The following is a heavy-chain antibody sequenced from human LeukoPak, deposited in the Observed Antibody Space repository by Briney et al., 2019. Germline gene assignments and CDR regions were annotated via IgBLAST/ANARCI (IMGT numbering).Heavy chain of an antibody. V-gene: IGHV1-24*01. CDR3: ATGPYCTNGVCYREYFQH. D-gene: IGHD2-8*01. CDR2: FDPEDGET. CDR1: GYTLTELS. J-gene: IGHJ1*01. Sequence: GASVKVSCKVSGYTLTELSMHWVRQAPGKGLEWMGGFDPEDGETIYAQKLQGRVTMNEDTSTDTAYMELSSLRSEDTAVYYCATGPYCTNGVCYREYFQHWGQGTLVTVSS.